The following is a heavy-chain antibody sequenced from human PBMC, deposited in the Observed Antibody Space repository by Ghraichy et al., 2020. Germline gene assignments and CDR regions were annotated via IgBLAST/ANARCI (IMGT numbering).Heavy chain of an antibody. J-gene: IGHJ4*02. D-gene: IGHD6-19*01. CDR1: GFTFKSYA. CDR3: ARGDEVAVAGHDY. CDR2: ISSYGGST. V-gene: IGHV3-64*01. Sequence: GGSLRLSCTASGFTFKSYAMHWVRQAPGKGLEYLSVISSYGGSTYYANSVKGRFTISRDNSKNTLYLQMGSLRAEDMAVYYCARGDEVAVAGHDYWGQGTLVTVSS.